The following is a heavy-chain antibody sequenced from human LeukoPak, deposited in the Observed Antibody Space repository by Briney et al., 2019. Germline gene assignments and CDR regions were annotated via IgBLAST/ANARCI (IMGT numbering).Heavy chain of an antibody. Sequence: GGSLRLSCAASGFTFSSADMHWVRQPAGKGLEWVSAIGIGGDRYYAASVKGRLTISRENARNSLYLQMNSLRAEDTAVYFCARESKEPVAGFLEVWGQGTTVAVSS. J-gene: IGHJ6*02. CDR3: ARESKEPVAGFLEV. CDR1: GFTFSSAD. CDR2: IGIGGDR. D-gene: IGHD6-13*01. V-gene: IGHV3-13*04.